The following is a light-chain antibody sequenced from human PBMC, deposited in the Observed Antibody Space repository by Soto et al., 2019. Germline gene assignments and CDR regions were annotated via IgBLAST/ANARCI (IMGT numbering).Light chain of an antibody. Sequence: EIVLTQSPGTLSLSPGERATLSCRASQSVRSSYLAWYHQKPGQPPRLLIFGASNRATGIPDRFSGSESGTDFTLTISRLEPEDFAVPYCQQYESSPYTFGQGTRLEIK. CDR2: GAS. CDR1: QSVRSSY. J-gene: IGKJ2*01. V-gene: IGKV3-20*01. CDR3: QQYESSPYT.